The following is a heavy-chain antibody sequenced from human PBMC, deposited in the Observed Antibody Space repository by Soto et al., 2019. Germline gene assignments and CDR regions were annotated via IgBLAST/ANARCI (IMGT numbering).Heavy chain of an antibody. V-gene: IGHV3-9*01. CDR3: ASEALCGADCYFFEY. J-gene: IGHJ4*02. CDR2: MSWSRESV. Sequence: EMQLVESGGGSVQPGRSLRLSCAASGFIFDDYAMHWVRQAPGKGLEWVSGMSWSRESVGYADSVKGRFTISRDSAKNSLYLQMNSLRAEDTALYYCASEALCGADCYFFEYWGPGTLVTVSS. CDR1: GFIFDDYA. D-gene: IGHD2-21*02.